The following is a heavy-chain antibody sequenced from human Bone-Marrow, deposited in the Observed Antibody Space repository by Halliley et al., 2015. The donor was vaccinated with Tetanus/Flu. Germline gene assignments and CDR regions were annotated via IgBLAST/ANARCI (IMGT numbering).Heavy chain of an antibody. V-gene: IGHV3-30*18. Sequence: LEWVAVISDDSTNKFYAESVKGRFTISRDNSKNLLYLHMDSLRTEDTAVYYCVKEGLSMGFDHWGQGTLVTVSS. D-gene: IGHD6-6*01. CDR2: ISDDSTNK. J-gene: IGHJ4*02. CDR3: VKEGLSMGFDH.